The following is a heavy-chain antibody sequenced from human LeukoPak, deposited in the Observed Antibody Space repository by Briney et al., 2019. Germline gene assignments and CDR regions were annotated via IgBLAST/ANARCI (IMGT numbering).Heavy chain of an antibody. CDR3: ARVKDGDYAGY. J-gene: IGHJ4*02. CDR2: IYHSGST. Sequence: SETLSLTCTVSGYSISSGYYWGWIRQPPGKGLEWIGSIYHSGSTYYNPSLKSRVTISVDTSKNQFSLKLSSVTAADTAVYYCARVKDGDYAGYWGQGTLVTVSS. V-gene: IGHV4-38-2*02. D-gene: IGHD4-17*01. CDR1: GYSISSGYY.